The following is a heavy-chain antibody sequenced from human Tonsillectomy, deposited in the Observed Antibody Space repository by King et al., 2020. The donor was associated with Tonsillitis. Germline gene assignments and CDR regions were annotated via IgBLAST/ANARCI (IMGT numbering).Heavy chain of an antibody. CDR1: GFTFSSYS. J-gene: IGHJ4*02. Sequence: VQLVQSGGGLVKPGGSLRLSCAASGFTFSSYSMNWVRQAPGKGLEWLPSISTSGSYIYYADSVKGRFTISRDNAKNSLYLQMNSLRAEDTAVYYCARDSGDYDRGQGTLVTVSS. CDR3: ARDSGDYD. V-gene: IGHV3-21*01. CDR2: ISTSGSYI. D-gene: IGHD4-17*01.